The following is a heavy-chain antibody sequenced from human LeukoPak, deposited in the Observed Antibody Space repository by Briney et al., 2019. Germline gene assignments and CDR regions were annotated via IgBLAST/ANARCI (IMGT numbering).Heavy chain of an antibody. CDR1: GYTFTSYY. CDR3: ARYRRDSSSQNWFDP. D-gene: IGHD6-6*01. CDR2: INPSGGST. J-gene: IGHJ5*02. Sequence: ASVKVSCKASGYTFTSYYMHWVRQAPGQGLEWMGIINPSGGSTSYAQKFQGRVAMTGDTSTSTVYMELSSLRSEDTAVYYCARYRRDSSSQNWFDPWGQGTLVTVSS. V-gene: IGHV1-46*03.